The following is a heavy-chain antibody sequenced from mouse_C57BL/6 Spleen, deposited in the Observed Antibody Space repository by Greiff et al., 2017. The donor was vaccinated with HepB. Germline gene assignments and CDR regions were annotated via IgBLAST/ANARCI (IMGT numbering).Heavy chain of an antibody. Sequence: EVMLVESGGGLVQPGGSLKLSCAASGFTFSDYGMAWVRQAPRKGPEWVAFISNLAYSIYYADTVTGRFTISRENAKNTLYLEMSSLRSEDTAMYYCARGGSSGYAWFAYWGQGTLVTVSA. CDR3: ARGGSSGYAWFAY. V-gene: IGHV5-15*01. CDR2: ISNLAYSI. J-gene: IGHJ3*01. D-gene: IGHD3-2*02. CDR1: GFTFSDYG.